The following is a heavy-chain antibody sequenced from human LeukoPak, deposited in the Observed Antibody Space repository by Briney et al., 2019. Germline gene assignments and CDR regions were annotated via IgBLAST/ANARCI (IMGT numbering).Heavy chain of an antibody. Sequence: GGSLRLSCTGSGFMFDDYALTWVRQAPGKGLEWISFIRSKGYGGTTDYAASVKGRFTISRDDSKGVLYLQMNSLKTDDTAVYFCTGNRGGQLPFDYWGRGTQVTVSS. CDR2: IRSKGYGGTT. J-gene: IGHJ4*02. CDR1: GFMFDDYA. V-gene: IGHV3-49*04. D-gene: IGHD1-1*01. CDR3: TGNRGGQLPFDY.